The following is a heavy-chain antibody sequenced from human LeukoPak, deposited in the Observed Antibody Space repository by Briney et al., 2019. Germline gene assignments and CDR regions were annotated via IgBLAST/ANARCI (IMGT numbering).Heavy chain of an antibody. J-gene: IGHJ4*02. CDR3: ARVQGIAAAGTDFDY. CDR1: GGAINSGANY. Sequence: SETLSLTCSVSGGAINSGANYWNWIRQPPGKGLEWIGSVDHSGSTYYKSSLKSRVTISVDKSKNQFSLKLSSVTAADTAVYYCARVQGIAAAGTDFDYWGQGTLVTVSS. V-gene: IGHV4-30-2*01. D-gene: IGHD6-13*01. CDR2: VDHSGST.